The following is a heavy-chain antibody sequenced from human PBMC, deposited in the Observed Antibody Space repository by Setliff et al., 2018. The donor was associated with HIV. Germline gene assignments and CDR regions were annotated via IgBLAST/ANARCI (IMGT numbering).Heavy chain of an antibody. J-gene: IGHJ3*02. D-gene: IGHD2-8*01. V-gene: IGHV4-39*01. CDR1: GGSVDSRDYY. CDR2: ILYGGTT. CDR3: ARPTTGLGGGAAFDI. Sequence: LSLTCAVSGGSVDSRDYYWGWIRQPPGKGLEWIGNILYGGTTYYTPSLKSRVSISVDTSRSQFSLRLNSVTAADTAVYYCARPTTGLGGGAAFDIWGQGTMVTVSS.